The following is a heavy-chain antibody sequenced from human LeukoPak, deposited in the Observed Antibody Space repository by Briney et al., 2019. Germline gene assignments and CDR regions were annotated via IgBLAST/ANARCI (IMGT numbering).Heavy chain of an antibody. CDR3: ARGPSGYHNT. V-gene: IGHV3-48*01. CDR2: ISRSSTTI. Sequence: WVRQAPGKGLEWVSYISRSSTTIYYADSLKGRFTISRDNAKNSLYLQMNSLRAEDTAVYYCARGPSGYHNTGGQGTLVTVSS. J-gene: IGHJ4*02. D-gene: IGHD5-12*01.